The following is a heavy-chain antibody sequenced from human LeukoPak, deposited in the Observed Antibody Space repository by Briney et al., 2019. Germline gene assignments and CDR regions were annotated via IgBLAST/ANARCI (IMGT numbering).Heavy chain of an antibody. CDR2: IKQDESEK. V-gene: IGHV3-7*01. J-gene: IGHJ4*02. CDR1: GFTFSTYW. CDR3: ARLTWICSNGVCYSGFDY. Sequence: GGSLRLSCAASGFTFSTYWMSWVRQAPGKGLEWVANIKQDESEKYYVDSVKGRFTISRDNAKNSLYLQMNSLRPEDTAVYFCARLTWICSNGVCYSGFDYWGQGTLVTASS. D-gene: IGHD2-8*01.